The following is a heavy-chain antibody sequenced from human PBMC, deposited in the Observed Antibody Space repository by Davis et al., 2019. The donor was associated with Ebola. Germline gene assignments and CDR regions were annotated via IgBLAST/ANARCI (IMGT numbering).Heavy chain of an antibody. CDR1: GFTFSSYW. V-gene: IGHV3-74*03. Sequence: GESLKISCAASGFTFSSYWMYWVRQAPGKGLVWVSRINSDGSSTTYADSVKGRFTISRDNAKNSLYLQVNSLRDEDTAVYYCAKFSRAGESDWGQGTLVTVSS. CDR2: INSDGSST. D-gene: IGHD6-13*01. J-gene: IGHJ4*02. CDR3: AKFSRAGESD.